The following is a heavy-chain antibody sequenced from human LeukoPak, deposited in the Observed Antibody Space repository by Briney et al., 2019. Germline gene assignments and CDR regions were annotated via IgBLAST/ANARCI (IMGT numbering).Heavy chain of an antibody. J-gene: IGHJ4*02. D-gene: IGHD3-10*01. V-gene: IGHV3-30*18. Sequence: GRSLRLSCAASGITFSSYGMHWVRQAPGKGLEWVAVLSYDGGNKYYADSVKGRFTISRDNSRNTLYLQMNSLRAEDTAVYFCAKDRFTRGINVYYFDYWGQGTLVTVSS. CDR2: LSYDGGNK. CDR1: GITFSSYG. CDR3: AKDRFTRGINVYYFDY.